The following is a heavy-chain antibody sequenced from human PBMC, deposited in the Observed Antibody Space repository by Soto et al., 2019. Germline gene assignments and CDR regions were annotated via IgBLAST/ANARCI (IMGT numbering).Heavy chain of an antibody. V-gene: IGHV3-23*01. CDR3: AQGKISTTGLNY. CDR1: GFTFSSYA. CDR2: ISNSGGST. Sequence: PRGSLRLSCAASGFTFSSYAMSWARQAPGKGLEWVSSISNSGGSTYHADSVKGRFTISRDDSEKTLYLQMNSLRVEDAAIYFCAQGKISTTGLNYWGQGTLVTVSS. D-gene: IGHD1-1*01. J-gene: IGHJ4*02.